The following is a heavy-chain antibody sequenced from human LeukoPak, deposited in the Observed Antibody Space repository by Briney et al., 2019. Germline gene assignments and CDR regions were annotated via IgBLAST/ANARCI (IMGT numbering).Heavy chain of an antibody. J-gene: IGHJ4*02. CDR3: VRDGPSWGLL. CDR2: IFTTGGA. D-gene: IGHD7-27*01. Sequence: LETLSLTCTVSGGSIGTYYSSWMRQPAGKGLEWIGRIFTTGGANYNPSLKSRVTMSLDTSKNLFSLKLNSVTAADTAVYYCVRDGPSWGLLWGQGALVTVSS. V-gene: IGHV4-4*07. CDR1: GGSIGTYY.